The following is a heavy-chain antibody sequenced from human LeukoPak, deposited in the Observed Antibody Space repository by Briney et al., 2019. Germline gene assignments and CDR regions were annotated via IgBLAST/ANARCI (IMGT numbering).Heavy chain of an antibody. CDR3: ARDYSKRGVVVPAAMVSLRGLREDYYYYYMDV. J-gene: IGHJ6*03. CDR2: INPNSGGT. CDR1: GYTFTGYY. D-gene: IGHD2-2*01. V-gene: IGHV1-2*02. Sequence: ASVKVSCKASGYTFTGYYMHWVRQAPGQGLEWMGWINPNSGGTNYAQKFQGRVTMTRDTSISTAYMELSRLRSDDTAVYYCARDYSKRGVVVPAAMVSLRGLREDYYYYYMDVWGKGTTVTVSS.